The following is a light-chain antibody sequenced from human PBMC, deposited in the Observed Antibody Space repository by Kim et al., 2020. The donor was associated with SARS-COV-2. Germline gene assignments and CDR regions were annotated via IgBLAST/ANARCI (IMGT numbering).Light chain of an antibody. V-gene: IGLV4-69*01. CDR2: LNSDGSH. J-gene: IGLJ2*01. CDR3: KTWGTGIQG. Sequence: QLVLTQSPSASASLGASVKLTCTLSSGHSSYAIAWHQQQPEKGPRYLMKLNSDGSHSKGDGIPDRFSGSSSGAERYLTISSLQSEDEADYYCKTWGTGIQGFGGGTQLTVL. CDR1: SGHSSYA.